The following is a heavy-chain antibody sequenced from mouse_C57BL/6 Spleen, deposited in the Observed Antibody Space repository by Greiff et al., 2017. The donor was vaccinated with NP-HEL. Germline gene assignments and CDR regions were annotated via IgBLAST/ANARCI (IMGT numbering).Heavy chain of an antibody. CDR2: INYDGSST. CDR3: AREGRSLFDY. J-gene: IGHJ2*01. CDR1: GFTFSDYY. Sequence: EVQLVESEGGLVQPGSSMKLSCTASGFTFSDYYMAWVRQVPEKGLEWVANINYDGSSTYYLDSLKSRFIISRDNAKNILYLQMSSLKSEDTATYYCAREGRSLFDYWGQGTTLTVSS. V-gene: IGHV5-16*01. D-gene: IGHD1-1*01.